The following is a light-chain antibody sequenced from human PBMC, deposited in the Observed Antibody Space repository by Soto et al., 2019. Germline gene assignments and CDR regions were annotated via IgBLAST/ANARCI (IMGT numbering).Light chain of an antibody. CDR1: NIGSKS. V-gene: IGLV3-21*02. CDR3: QLWVSSSHHFYA. CDR2: NDR. Sequence: YELTQPPSVSVAPGQTARLTCGGDNIGSKSVHWYQQKPGQAPVLVVYNDRDRPSGIPERFSGSNSGNTATLTISRVEAGDEADYYCQLWVSSSHHFYAFGTGTKVTVL. J-gene: IGLJ1*01.